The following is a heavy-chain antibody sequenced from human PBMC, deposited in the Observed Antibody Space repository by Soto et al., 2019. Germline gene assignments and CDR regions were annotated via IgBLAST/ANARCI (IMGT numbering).Heavy chain of an antibody. CDR2: INPSGGST. CDR3: ARAPQYGYDWARRAPGPYNWFDP. V-gene: IGHV1-46*03. D-gene: IGHD3-16*01. CDR1: GYTFTSYY. J-gene: IGHJ5*02. Sequence: ASVKVSCKASGYTFTSYYMHWVRQAPGQGLEWMGIINPSGGSTSYAQKFQGRVTMTRDTSTSTVYMELSSLRSEDTAVYYCARAPQYGYDWARRAPGPYNWFDPWGQGTLVTVS.